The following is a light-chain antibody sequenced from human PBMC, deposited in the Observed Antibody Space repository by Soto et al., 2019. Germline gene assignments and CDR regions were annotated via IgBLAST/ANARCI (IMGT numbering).Light chain of an antibody. CDR2: GAS. V-gene: IGKV3-15*01. J-gene: IGKJ1*01. Sequence: EVVMTQSPATLSVSPGERATLSCRASQSVSNNLAWYQQKPGQAPRLLIYGASTRATGIPARFSSSGSVTEFTLSNSILQSEDFAVYYCQQYNNWWTFGQGTKVEIK. CDR3: QQYNNWWT. CDR1: QSVSNN.